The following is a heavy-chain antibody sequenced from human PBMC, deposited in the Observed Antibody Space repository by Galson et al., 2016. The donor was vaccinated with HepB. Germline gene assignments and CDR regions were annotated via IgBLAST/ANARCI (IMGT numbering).Heavy chain of an antibody. Sequence: SLRLSCAASGFTFSSYWMSWVRKAPGKGLEWVANIKVDGSEKSYVDSVKGRFTISSDNAKNSLYLQMNSLRAEDTAVYYCATGYYHDSSGYYHHFDYWGQGTLVTVSS. V-gene: IGHV3-7*01. D-gene: IGHD3-22*01. J-gene: IGHJ4*02. CDR3: ATGYYHDSSGYYHHFDY. CDR2: IKVDGSEK. CDR1: GFTFSSYW.